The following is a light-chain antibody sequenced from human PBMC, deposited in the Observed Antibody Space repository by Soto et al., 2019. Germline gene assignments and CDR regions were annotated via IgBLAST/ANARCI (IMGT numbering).Light chain of an antibody. J-gene: IGKJ1*01. V-gene: IGKV3-20*01. CDR3: QQSGSSPGT. CDR2: DVS. Sequence: EIVLTQSPGTLSLSPGERATLSCRASQSVSSIYLAWYQQKPGQAPRLLIYDVSSRATGIPDRFSGGGSGTDFTLTISRLEPEDFAVYYCQQSGSSPGTFGQGTKV. CDR1: QSVSSIY.